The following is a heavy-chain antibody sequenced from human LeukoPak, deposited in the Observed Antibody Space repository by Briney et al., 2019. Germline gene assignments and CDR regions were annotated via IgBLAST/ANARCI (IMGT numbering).Heavy chain of an antibody. J-gene: IGHJ4*02. CDR2: ISSSSSTI. CDR3: ARDQYCSGGSCSYLFDF. D-gene: IGHD2-15*01. V-gene: IGHV3-48*04. Sequence: GGSLRLSCAASGFTVSSNYMSWVRQAPGKGLEWVSYISSSSSTIFYADSVKGRFTISRDNAKNSLYLQMNSLRAEDTAVYFCARDQYCSGGSCSYLFDFWGQGTLVTVSS. CDR1: GFTVSSNY.